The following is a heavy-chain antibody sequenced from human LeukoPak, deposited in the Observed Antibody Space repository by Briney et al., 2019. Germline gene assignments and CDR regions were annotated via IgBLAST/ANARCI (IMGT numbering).Heavy chain of an antibody. J-gene: IGHJ4*02. CDR2: ISSSGSPI. V-gene: IGHV3-48*03. Sequence: GGSLRLSCGGSGFTFSNYEMTWVRQAPGKGLEWVSYISSSGSPIYYAESVKDRFTFSRDNARNSMYLQMNNLRAEDTAVYYCVRRDVFDTSGYFYYWGQGTQVTVSS. D-gene: IGHD3-3*01. CDR3: VRRDVFDTSGYFYY. CDR1: GFTFSNYE.